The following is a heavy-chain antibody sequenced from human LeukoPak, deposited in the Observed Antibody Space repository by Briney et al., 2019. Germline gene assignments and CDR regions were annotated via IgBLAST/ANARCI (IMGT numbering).Heavy chain of an antibody. J-gene: IGHJ4*02. D-gene: IGHD6-13*01. V-gene: IGHV3-48*03. CDR3: ARFVGYSSSWEF. CDR1: GFPFSNYE. CDR2: ISSSGSAI. Sequence: GGSLRLSCAASGFPFSNYEMNWVRQAPGKGLEWVSYISSSGSAIYYADSVKGRFSISRDNAKNSLYLQMNSLRAEDTAVYYCARFVGYSSSWEFWGQGTLVTVSS.